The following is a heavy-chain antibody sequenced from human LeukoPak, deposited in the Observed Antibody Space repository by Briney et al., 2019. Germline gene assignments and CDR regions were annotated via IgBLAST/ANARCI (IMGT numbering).Heavy chain of an antibody. D-gene: IGHD3-22*01. CDR2: IYYSGST. CDR3: ARDVGYYDSSGYYKLVDV. V-gene: IGHV4-39*07. J-gene: IGHJ6*04. CDR1: GGSISSSSYY. Sequence: SETLSLTCTVSGGSISSSSYYWGWIRQPPGKGLEWIGSIYYSGSTYYNPSLKSRVTISVDTSKNQFSLKLSSVTAADTAVYYCARDVGYYDSSGYYKLVDVWGKGTTVTVSS.